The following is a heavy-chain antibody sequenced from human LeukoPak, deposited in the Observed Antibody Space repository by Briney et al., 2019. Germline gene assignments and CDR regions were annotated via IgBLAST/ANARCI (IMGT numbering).Heavy chain of an antibody. Sequence: ASVKVSCKASGYTFTSYAMHWVRQAPGQRLEWMGWINAGNGNTKYSQKFQGRVTITRDTSASTAYMELSSLRSEDTAVYYCARIGGYSYGSDYWGQGTLVTVSS. CDR2: INAGNGNT. D-gene: IGHD5-18*01. V-gene: IGHV1-3*01. J-gene: IGHJ4*02. CDR3: ARIGGYSYGSDY. CDR1: GYTFTSYA.